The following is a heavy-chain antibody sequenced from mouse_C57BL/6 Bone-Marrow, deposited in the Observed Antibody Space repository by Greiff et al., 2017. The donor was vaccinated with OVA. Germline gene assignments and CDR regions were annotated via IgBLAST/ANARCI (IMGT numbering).Heavy chain of an antibody. D-gene: IGHD1-1*01. Sequence: VQLKESGPSLVRPSQTLSLTCTVTGFSINSDCYWIWIRQFPGNKLEYIGYTFYSGITYYNPSLESRTYITRDTSKNQFSLKLSSVTTEDTATYYCAASVRYGSSPYYYAMDYWGQGTSVTVSS. CDR2: TFYSGIT. CDR3: AASVRYGSSPYYYAMDY. V-gene: IGHV3-3*01. J-gene: IGHJ4*01. CDR1: GFSINSDCY.